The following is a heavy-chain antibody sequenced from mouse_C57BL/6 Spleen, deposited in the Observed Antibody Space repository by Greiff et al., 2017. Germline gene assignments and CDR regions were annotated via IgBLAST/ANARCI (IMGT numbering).Heavy chain of an antibody. Sequence: EVMLVESGGDLVKPGGSLKLSCAASGFTFSSYGMSWVRQTPDKRLEWVATISSGGSYTYYPDSVKGRFTISRDNAKNTLYLQMSSLKSEDTDMYDCDRRGIREYAMDYWGQGTSVTVSS. CDR3: DRRGIREYAMDY. CDR2: ISSGGSYT. J-gene: IGHJ4*01. D-gene: IGHD3-3*01. CDR1: GFTFSSYG. V-gene: IGHV5-6*02.